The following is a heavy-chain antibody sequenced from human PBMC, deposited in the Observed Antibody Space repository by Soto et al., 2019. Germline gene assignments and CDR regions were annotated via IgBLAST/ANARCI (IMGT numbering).Heavy chain of an antibody. J-gene: IGHJ3*02. D-gene: IGHD6-13*01. CDR1: GYTFTSYG. V-gene: IGHV1-18*01. CDR3: ARDLGSSSPEDAFDI. Sequence: ASVKVSCKASGYTFTSYGISWVRQAPGQGLEWMGWISAYNGNTNYAQKLQGRVTMTTDTSTSTAYMELRSLRFDDTAVYYCARDLGSSSPEDAFDIWGQGTMVTVPS. CDR2: ISAYNGNT.